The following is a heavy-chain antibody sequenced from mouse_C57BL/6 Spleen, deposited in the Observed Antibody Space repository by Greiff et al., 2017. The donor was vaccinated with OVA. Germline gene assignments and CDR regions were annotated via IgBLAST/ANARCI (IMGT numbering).Heavy chain of an antibody. D-gene: IGHD1-1*01. CDR3: ARRYYGPYVMDY. Sequence: VQLQQSGAELVKPGASVKISCKASGYAFSSYWMNWVKQRPGKGLEWIGQIYPGDGDTNYNGKFKGKATLTADKSSSTAYMQLSSLTSEDSAVYFCARRYYGPYVMDYWGQGTSVTVSS. J-gene: IGHJ4*01. CDR2: IYPGDGDT. V-gene: IGHV1-80*01. CDR1: GYAFSSYW.